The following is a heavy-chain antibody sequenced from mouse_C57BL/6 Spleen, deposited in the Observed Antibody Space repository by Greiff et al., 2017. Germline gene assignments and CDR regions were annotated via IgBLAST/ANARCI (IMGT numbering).Heavy chain of an antibody. CDR3: TTNYYGSSYSAMDY. CDR2: IDPENGDT. V-gene: IGHV14-4*01. CDR1: GFNIKDDY. Sequence: SGAELVRPGASVKLSCTASGFNIKDDYMHWVKQRPEQGLEWIGWIDPENGDTEYASKFQGKATITADTSSNTAYLQLSSLTSEDTAVYYCTTNYYGSSYSAMDYWGQGTSVTVSS. J-gene: IGHJ4*01. D-gene: IGHD1-1*01.